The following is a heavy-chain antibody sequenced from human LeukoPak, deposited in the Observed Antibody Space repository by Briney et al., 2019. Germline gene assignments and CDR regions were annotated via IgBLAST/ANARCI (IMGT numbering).Heavy chain of an antibody. CDR2: MNPNSGNT. CDR1: GYTFTSYD. D-gene: IGHD5-12*01. CDR3: ARDRRRDGYDR. V-gene: IGHV1-8*01. Sequence: ASVKVSCKASGYTFTSYDINWVRQATGQGLEWMGWMNPNSGNTGYAQKFQGRVTMTTDTSTSTAYMELRSLRSDDTAVYYCARDRRRDGYDRWGQGTLVTVSS. J-gene: IGHJ4*02.